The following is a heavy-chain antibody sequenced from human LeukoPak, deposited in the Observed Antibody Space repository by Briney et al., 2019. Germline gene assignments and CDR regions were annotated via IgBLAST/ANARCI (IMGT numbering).Heavy chain of an antibody. V-gene: IGHV4-34*01. D-gene: IGHD5-18*01. CDR1: GGSFSGDY. Sequence: SETLSLTCAVYGGSFSGDYWSWIRQPPGKGLEWIGEINHSGSTNYNPSLKSRVTISVDTSKNQFSLKLSSVTAADTAVYYCARGEPDTAMVDGRSRYYFDYWGQATLVTVSS. J-gene: IGHJ4*02. CDR3: ARGEPDTAMVDGRSRYYFDY. CDR2: INHSGST.